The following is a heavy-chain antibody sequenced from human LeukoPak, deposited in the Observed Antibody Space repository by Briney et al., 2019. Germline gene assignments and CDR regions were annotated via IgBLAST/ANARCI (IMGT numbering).Heavy chain of an antibody. Sequence: PSETLSVTCTVSGGSISSYFWSWLRQPPGKGREGIGYIYYSGSTNYNPSLESRVTISVDTSKNQFSPKLSSVTAADTAVYYCARGVDIWGQGTMVTVSS. CDR1: GGSISSYF. J-gene: IGHJ3*02. V-gene: IGHV4-59*01. CDR3: ARGVDI. CDR2: IYYSGST.